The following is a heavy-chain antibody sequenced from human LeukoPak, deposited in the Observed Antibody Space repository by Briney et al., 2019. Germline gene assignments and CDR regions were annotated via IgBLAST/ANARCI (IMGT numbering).Heavy chain of an antibody. Sequence: GGSLRLSCAASGFTFISYGMHWVRQAPGKGLEWVAFIRYDGSNKYYADSVKGRFTISRDNSKNTLYLQMNSLRAEDTAVYYCARDLSGVAGYTYGRGIDYWGQGTLVTVSS. CDR3: ARDLSGVAGYTYGRGIDY. D-gene: IGHD5-18*01. V-gene: IGHV3-30*02. CDR1: GFTFISYG. CDR2: IRYDGSNK. J-gene: IGHJ4*02.